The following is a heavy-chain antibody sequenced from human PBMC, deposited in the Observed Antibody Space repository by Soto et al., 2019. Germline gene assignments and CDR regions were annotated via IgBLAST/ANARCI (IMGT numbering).Heavy chain of an antibody. J-gene: IGHJ4*02. CDR1: EYSFTNYW. V-gene: IGHV5-51*01. Sequence: GQPMKVSCQGAEYSFTNYWIGWVSKMPGTGLEWLGIIYPGNSNTRYSPSFEGQVTMSADKSINTAYLQWSSLRASDTAIYFCARPSDVGLASSFEYWGQGTQVTVSS. CDR2: IYPGNSNT. CDR3: ARPSDVGLASSFEY.